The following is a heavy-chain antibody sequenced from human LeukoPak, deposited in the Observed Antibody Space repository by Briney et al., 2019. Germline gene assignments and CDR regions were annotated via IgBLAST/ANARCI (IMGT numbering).Heavy chain of an antibody. D-gene: IGHD6-19*01. CDR3: ARAVAGPKYYYYYGMDV. Sequence: PSETLSLTCTVSGGSISSYYWSWIRQPPGKGLEWIGYIYYSGSTNYNPSLKSRVTISVDTSKNQFFLKLSSVTAADTAVYYCARAVAGPKYYYYYGMDVWGQGTTVTVSS. CDR2: IYYSGST. V-gene: IGHV4-59*01. CDR1: GGSISSYY. J-gene: IGHJ6*02.